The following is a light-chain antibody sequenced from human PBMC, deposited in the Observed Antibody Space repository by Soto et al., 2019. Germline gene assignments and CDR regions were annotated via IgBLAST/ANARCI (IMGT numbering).Light chain of an antibody. CDR1: QSISGC. CDR3: QQYHGYPWT. V-gene: IGKV1-5*03. CDR2: KAS. Sequence: VQLTHSPSTLSASVGDRVTITCRASQSISGCLAWYQQKPGKAPKLLIYKASSLQSGVPSRFSGSGSGTEFTLTLSSLQPDDFAVYYCQQYHGYPWTFGQGTKVDI. J-gene: IGKJ1*01.